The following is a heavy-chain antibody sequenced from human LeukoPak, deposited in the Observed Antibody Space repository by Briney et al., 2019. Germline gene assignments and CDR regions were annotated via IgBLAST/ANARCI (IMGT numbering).Heavy chain of an antibody. Sequence: PSETLSLTCAVYGGCFSGYYWSWIRQPPGKGLEWIGEINHSGSTNYNPSLKSRVTISVDTSKNQFSLKLSSVTAADTAVYYCATAGYCSSTSCYWGYYYYYMDVWGKGTTVTVSS. J-gene: IGHJ6*03. CDR3: ATAGYCSSTSCYWGYYYYYMDV. D-gene: IGHD2-2*01. CDR2: INHSGST. CDR1: GGCFSGYY. V-gene: IGHV4-34*01.